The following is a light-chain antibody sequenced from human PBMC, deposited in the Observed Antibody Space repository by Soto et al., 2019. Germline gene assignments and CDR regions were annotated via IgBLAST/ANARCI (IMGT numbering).Light chain of an antibody. CDR2: GAS. V-gene: IGKV3-20*01. CDR3: QHYNSYSEA. CDR1: QSVSSSY. J-gene: IGKJ1*01. Sequence: EIVLTQSPGTLSLSPGERATLSCRANQSVSSSYLAWYQQKPGQAPRLLIYGASSRATGIPSRFSGSGSGTDFPLTISSLQPDDFATYYCQHYNSYSEAFGQGTKV.